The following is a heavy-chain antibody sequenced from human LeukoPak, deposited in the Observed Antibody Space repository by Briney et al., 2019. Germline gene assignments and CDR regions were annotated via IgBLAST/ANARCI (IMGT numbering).Heavy chain of an antibody. Sequence: GGSLRLSCAASGFTFSSYSMNWVRQAPGKGLEWVSSISSSSSYIYYADSVKGRFTISRDNAKNSLYLQMNSLRAEDTAVYYCARWRQLVARDYWGQGTLVTVSS. D-gene: IGHD6-13*01. CDR3: ARWRQLVARDY. CDR1: GFTFSSYS. V-gene: IGHV3-21*01. J-gene: IGHJ4*02. CDR2: ISSSSSYI.